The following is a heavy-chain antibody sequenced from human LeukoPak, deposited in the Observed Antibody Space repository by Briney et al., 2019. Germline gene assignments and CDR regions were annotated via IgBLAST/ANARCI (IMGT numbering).Heavy chain of an antibody. CDR2: ISTDGSST. V-gene: IGHV3-74*01. J-gene: IGHJ6*02. CDR1: GFPFSRYW. D-gene: IGHD2/OR15-2a*01. Sequence: GSLRLSCAASGFPFSRYWMHGLRQAPGKGPVWVSRISTDGSSTSYADSVKGRFTISRDNGKNTLYLQLNSLRAEHTAVYYCASYLTSIPSGMDVWGQGTTVTVSS. CDR3: ASYLTSIPSGMDV.